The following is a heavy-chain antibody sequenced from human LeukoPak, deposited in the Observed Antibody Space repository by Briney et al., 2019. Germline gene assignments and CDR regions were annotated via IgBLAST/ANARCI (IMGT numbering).Heavy chain of an antibody. J-gene: IGHJ4*02. Sequence: ASVKVSCKPSGYTFTSYGISWVRQAPGQGLEGMGWISAYNGNTNYAQKLQGRVTMTTDTSTSTAYMEVRSLRSDNTAVYYCARDKKGTYCGGDCYSGYFDYWGQGTLVTVSS. CDR2: ISAYNGNT. V-gene: IGHV1-18*01. CDR1: GYTFTSYG. CDR3: ARDKKGTYCGGDCYSGYFDY. D-gene: IGHD2-21*02.